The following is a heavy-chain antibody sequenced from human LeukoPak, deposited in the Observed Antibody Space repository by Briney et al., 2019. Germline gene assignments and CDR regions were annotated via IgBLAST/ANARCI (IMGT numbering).Heavy chain of an antibody. CDR2: ISAYNGNT. CDR3: ANSLDPTDYYYYGMDV. J-gene: IGHJ6*02. D-gene: IGHD3/OR15-3a*01. CDR1: GYTFTSYG. V-gene: IGHV1-18*01. Sequence: GASVKVSCKASGYTFTSYGISWVRQAPGQGLEWMGWISAYNGNTNYAQKLQGRVTMTTDTSTSTAYMELRSLRSDDTAVYYCANSLDPTDYYYYGMDVWGQGTTVTVSS.